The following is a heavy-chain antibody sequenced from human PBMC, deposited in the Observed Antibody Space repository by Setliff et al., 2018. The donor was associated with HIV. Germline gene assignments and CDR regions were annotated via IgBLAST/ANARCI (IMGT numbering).Heavy chain of an antibody. V-gene: IGHV1-18*01. J-gene: IGHJ5*02. CDR1: GYTFTSYG. CDR3: AKCSEMLGTPATSSGYYCGWFDP. CDR2: ISAYDGNT. D-gene: IGHD3-22*01. Sequence: ASVKVSCKASGYTFTSYGISWVRQAPGQGLEWMGWISAYDGNTDQAQRFRDRVTMTTDTSTRTAYMELRSLRSDDTAVYYCAKCSEMLGTPATSSGYYCGWFDPWGQGTLVTVSS.